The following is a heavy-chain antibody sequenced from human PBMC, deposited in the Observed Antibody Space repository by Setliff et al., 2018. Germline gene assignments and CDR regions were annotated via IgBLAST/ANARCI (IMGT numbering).Heavy chain of an antibody. CDR3: ARGLIVLPGPSGDMGYFDY. D-gene: IGHD2-8*01. Sequence: RASVKVSCKASGHTFTSYFMQWVRQAPGQGLEWMGMINPSGGYTIYAQKFQGRVTMTRDTSTSTVYLELSSLRSEDTAVYYCARGLIVLPGPSGDMGYFDYWGQGTLVTVSS. V-gene: IGHV1-46*01. CDR2: INPSGGYT. CDR1: GHTFTSYF. J-gene: IGHJ4*02.